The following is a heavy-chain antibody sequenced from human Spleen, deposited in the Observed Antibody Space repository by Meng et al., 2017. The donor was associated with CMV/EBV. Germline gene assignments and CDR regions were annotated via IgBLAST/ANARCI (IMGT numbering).Heavy chain of an antibody. V-gene: IGHV4-39*07. J-gene: IGHJ5*02. Sequence: SETLSLTCTVSGGSISSSSYYWGWIRQPPGKGLEWIGSIYYSGSTYYNPSLKSRVTMSVDTSKNQFSLQLISVTAADTALYYCARDGAPGDNYFDPWGQGTLVTVSS. D-gene: IGHD3-10*01. CDR3: ARDGAPGDNYFDP. CDR1: GGSISSSSYY. CDR2: IYYSGST.